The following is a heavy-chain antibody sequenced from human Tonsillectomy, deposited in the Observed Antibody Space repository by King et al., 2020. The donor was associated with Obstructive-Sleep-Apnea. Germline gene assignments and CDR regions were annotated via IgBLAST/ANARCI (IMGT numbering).Heavy chain of an antibody. Sequence: QLVQSGGGLVQPGGSLRLSCAASGFTFSSYDMHWVRQATGKGLEWVSAIGIVGDTYYPGSVKGRFTTSRENAKNSLSLQMNSLRAGDTALYYCAREVSMVRGVIALDYWGQGTLVTVSS. CDR2: IGIVGDT. CDR1: GFTFSSYD. V-gene: IGHV3-13*01. D-gene: IGHD3-10*01. J-gene: IGHJ4*02. CDR3: AREVSMVRGVIALDY.